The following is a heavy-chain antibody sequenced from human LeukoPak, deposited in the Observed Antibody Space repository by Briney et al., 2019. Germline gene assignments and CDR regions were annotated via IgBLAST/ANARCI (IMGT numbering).Heavy chain of an antibody. Sequence: SETLSLTCTVSGGSISSSSYYWGWIRQPPGKGLEWIGSIFYSGSTYYDPSLKSRVTISVDTPQNQFSLKLISVTAADTAIYYCARFSSLPYYFDYWAQGTLVTVSS. CDR1: GGSISSSSYY. CDR2: IFYSGST. D-gene: IGHD6-13*01. J-gene: IGHJ4*02. CDR3: ARFSSLPYYFDY. V-gene: IGHV4-39*07.